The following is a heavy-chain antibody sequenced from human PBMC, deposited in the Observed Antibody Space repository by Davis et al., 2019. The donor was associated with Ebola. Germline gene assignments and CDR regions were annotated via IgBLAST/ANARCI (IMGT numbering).Heavy chain of an antibody. CDR3: ARQHTSGHMMLFDY. D-gene: IGHD6-19*01. V-gene: IGHV4-59*08. J-gene: IGHJ4*02. Sequence: MPGGSLRLSCTVSGGSITSYYWSWIRQPPGKGLEWIGYIYYSGSTNYNPSLKGRVSISADTSKNQFSLKLSSMTAADTAVYYCARQHTSGHMMLFDYWGQGTLVTVSS. CDR1: GGSITSYY. CDR2: IYYSGST.